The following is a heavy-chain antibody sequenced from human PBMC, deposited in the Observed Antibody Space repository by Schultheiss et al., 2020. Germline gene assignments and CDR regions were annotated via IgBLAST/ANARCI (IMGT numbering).Heavy chain of an antibody. CDR3: ARHFYYGSGPPAGVDY. Sequence: GGSLRLSCAASGFTFSTYGLHWVRQAPGKGLEWVANIKQDGSEKYYVDSVKGRFTISRDNAKNSLYLQMNSLRAEDTAVYYCARHFYYGSGPPAGVDYWGQGTLVTVSS. D-gene: IGHD3-10*01. CDR2: IKQDGSEK. V-gene: IGHV3-7*01. CDR1: GFTFSTYG. J-gene: IGHJ4*02.